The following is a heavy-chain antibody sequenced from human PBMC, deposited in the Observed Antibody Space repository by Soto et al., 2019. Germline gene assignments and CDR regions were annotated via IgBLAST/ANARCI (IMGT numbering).Heavy chain of an antibody. CDR2: INSDGSST. Sequence: GGSLRLSCAASGFTFSSYWMHWVRQAPGKGLVWVSRINSDGSSTSYADSVKGRFTISRDNAKNTLYLQMNSLRAEDTAVYYCARGASGVVIFSGVSSGGQGTLVTVSS. V-gene: IGHV3-74*01. J-gene: IGHJ4*02. CDR3: ARGASGVVIFSGVSS. CDR1: GFTFSSYW. D-gene: IGHD3-22*01.